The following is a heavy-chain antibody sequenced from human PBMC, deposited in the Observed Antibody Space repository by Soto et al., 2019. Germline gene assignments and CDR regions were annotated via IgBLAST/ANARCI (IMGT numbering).Heavy chain of an antibody. Sequence: SETLSLTCTVSGGSISSYYWSWIRQPPGKGLEWIGYFYYSGSTNYNPSLKSRVTISVDTSKNQFSLKLSSVTAADTAVYYCARQGYCSSTSCYAFVFSYYYYYMDVWGKGTTVTVSS. V-gene: IGHV4-59*08. D-gene: IGHD2-2*01. CDR1: GGSISSYY. J-gene: IGHJ6*03. CDR2: FYYSGST. CDR3: ARQGYCSSTSCYAFVFSYYYYYMDV.